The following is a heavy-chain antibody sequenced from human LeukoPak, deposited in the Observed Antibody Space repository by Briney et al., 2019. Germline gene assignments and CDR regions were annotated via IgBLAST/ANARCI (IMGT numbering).Heavy chain of an antibody. CDR1: GFTFSSYG. V-gene: IGHV3-30*02. CDR2: IRYDGSNK. J-gene: IGHJ4*02. D-gene: IGHD1-26*01. Sequence: GGSLRLSCAASGFTFSSYGMHWVRQAPGKGLEWVAFIRYDGSNKYYADSVKGRFTISRDNSKNTLYLQMNSLRAEDTSVYYCAKDSEFLRDSGSSYFDYWGQGTLVTVSS. CDR3: AKDSEFLRDSGSSYFDY.